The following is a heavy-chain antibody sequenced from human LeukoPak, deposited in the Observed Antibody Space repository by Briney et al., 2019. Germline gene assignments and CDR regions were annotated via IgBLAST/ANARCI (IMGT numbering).Heavy chain of an antibody. Sequence: GGPLRLSCSASGFIFSSYAMHWVRQAPGKGLEFVSGISSNGGSTYYADSVKARFTMSRDNSKNALYLQMSSLRAEDTAVYYCVKRLNNYFDYWGQGTLVTVSS. CDR2: ISSNGGST. J-gene: IGHJ4*02. V-gene: IGHV3-64D*06. CDR1: GFIFSSYA. CDR3: VKRLNNYFDY. D-gene: IGHD4/OR15-4a*01.